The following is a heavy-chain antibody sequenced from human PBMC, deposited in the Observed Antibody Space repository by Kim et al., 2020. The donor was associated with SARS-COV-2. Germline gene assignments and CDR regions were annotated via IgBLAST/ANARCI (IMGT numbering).Heavy chain of an antibody. J-gene: IGHJ5*02. D-gene: IGHD1-26*01. V-gene: IGHV4-31*03. CDR3: ARGRVGATRAGPTWWFDP. CDR1: GGSISSGGYY. Sequence: SETLSLTCTVSGGSISSGGYYWSWIRQHPGKGLEWIGYIYYSGSTYYNPSLKSRVTISVDTSKNQFSLKLSSVTAADTAVYYCARGRVGATRAGPTWWFDPWGQGTLVTVSS. CDR2: IYYSGST.